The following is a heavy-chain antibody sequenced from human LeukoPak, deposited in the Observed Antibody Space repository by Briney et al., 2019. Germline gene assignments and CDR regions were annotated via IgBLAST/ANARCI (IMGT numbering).Heavy chain of an antibody. CDR1: GGSISSYY. CDR3: ARSKGRVSWFDP. Sequence: PSETLSLTCTVSGGSISSYYWSWIRQPAGKGLEWIGRISGSGTITYNPALQGRLTISIDTSKNQFSLKLMSVTAADTAVYYCARSKGRVSWFDPWGQGTLVTVSS. J-gene: IGHJ5*02. V-gene: IGHV4-4*07. CDR2: ISGSGTI. D-gene: IGHD4-11*01.